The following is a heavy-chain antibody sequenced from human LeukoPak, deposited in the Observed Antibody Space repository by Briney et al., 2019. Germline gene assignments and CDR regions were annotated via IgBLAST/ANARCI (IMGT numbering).Heavy chain of an antibody. CDR1: GFTFSSYS. V-gene: IGHV3-48*01. J-gene: IGHJ4*02. D-gene: IGHD3-3*01. CDR3: ARDSITIFGVVTR. Sequence: GGSLRLSCAASGFTFSSYSMNWVRQAPGKGLEWVSYISSSSSIIYYADSVKGRFTISRDNAKNSLYLQMNSLRAEDTAVYYCARDSITIFGVVTRWGQGTLVTVSS. CDR2: ISSSSSII.